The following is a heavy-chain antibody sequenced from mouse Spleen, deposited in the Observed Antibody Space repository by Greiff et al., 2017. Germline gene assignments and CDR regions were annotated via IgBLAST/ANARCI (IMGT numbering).Heavy chain of an antibody. D-gene: IGHD4-1*02. J-gene: IGHJ3*01. CDR2: IDPSDSYT. Sequence: QVQLKQPGAELVKPGASVKMSCKASGYTFTSYWMHWVKQRPGQGLEWIGVIDPSDSYTSYNQKFKGKATLTVDTSSSTAYMQLSSLTSEDSAVYYCTINWSWFAYWGQGTLVTVSA. CDR3: TINWSWFAY. V-gene: IGHV1S127*01. CDR1: GYTFTSYW.